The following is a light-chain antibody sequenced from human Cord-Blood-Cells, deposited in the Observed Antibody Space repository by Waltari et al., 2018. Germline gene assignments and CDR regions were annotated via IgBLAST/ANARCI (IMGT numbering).Light chain of an antibody. Sequence: QSALTQPRSVSGSPGQSVTISCTGTSSDVGGYNYVSWYQQHPGKAPKPMIYDVSKRPSGVPDRFSGSKSGNTASLTISGLQAEDEADYYCCSYAGSYTYVFGTGTK. CDR1: SSDVGGYNY. CDR3: CSYAGSYTYV. J-gene: IGLJ1*01. V-gene: IGLV2-11*01. CDR2: DVS.